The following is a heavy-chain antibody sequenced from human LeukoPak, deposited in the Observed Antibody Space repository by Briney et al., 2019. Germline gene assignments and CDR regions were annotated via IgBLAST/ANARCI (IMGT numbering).Heavy chain of an antibody. Sequence: PGGSLKLSCAASGFSFSSYAMSWVRQAPGKGLEWVSSISGSGDNTYYAESVKGRFTISRDNSENTLSLQMNSLRAEDTAVFYCAKRSGYTTGWFFDFWGQGTLVTVSS. CDR2: ISGSGDNT. CDR3: AKRSGYTTGWFFDF. CDR1: GFSFSSYA. D-gene: IGHD6-19*01. V-gene: IGHV3-23*01. J-gene: IGHJ4*02.